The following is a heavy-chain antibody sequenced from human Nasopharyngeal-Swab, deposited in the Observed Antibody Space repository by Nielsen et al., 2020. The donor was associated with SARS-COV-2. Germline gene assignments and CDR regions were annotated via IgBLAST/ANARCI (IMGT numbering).Heavy chain of an antibody. CDR1: GFNVTRFG. J-gene: IGHJ3*02. D-gene: IGHD6-19*01. V-gene: IGHV3-30*03. Sequence: GESLKISCAASGFNVTRFGMHWVRQAPGKGLQWVAFISYDGTIQYYTDSVKGRFTTSRDNSKNTLYLQMNSLRPEDTAVHYCARGAVAGRNAFDIWGQGTLVTVSS. CDR2: ISYDGTIQ. CDR3: ARGAVAGRNAFDI.